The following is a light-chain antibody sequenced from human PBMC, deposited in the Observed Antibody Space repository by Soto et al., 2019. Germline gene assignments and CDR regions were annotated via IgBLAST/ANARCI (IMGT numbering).Light chain of an antibody. CDR2: EAS. J-gene: IGKJ5*01. CDR3: QPLYTLPFT. CDR1: QAIRTA. V-gene: IGKV1-9*01. Sequence: IQLPQSPSSLSASVGARGTITCRSRQAIRTALAWYQQKPGKAPKLLIYEASTLQSGVPSRFSGSGSGTEFTLTISGLLPEDFAAYHCQPLYTLPFTFGQGTRREI.